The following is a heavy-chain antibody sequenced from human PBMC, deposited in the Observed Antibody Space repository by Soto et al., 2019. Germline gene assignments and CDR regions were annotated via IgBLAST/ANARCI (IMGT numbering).Heavy chain of an antibody. CDR2: ISGSGGST. CDR1: GFTFSSYA. J-gene: IGHJ4*02. Sequence: EVQLLESGGGLVQPGGSLRLSCAASGFTFSSYAMNWVRQAPGKGLEWVSAISGSGGSTYYADSVKGRFTISRDNSKNTLYLQMNSLRAEDTALYYCAKGAVVPGVYDLDYWGQGTLVTVSS. CDR3: AKGAVVPGVYDLDY. V-gene: IGHV3-23*01. D-gene: IGHD3-10*01.